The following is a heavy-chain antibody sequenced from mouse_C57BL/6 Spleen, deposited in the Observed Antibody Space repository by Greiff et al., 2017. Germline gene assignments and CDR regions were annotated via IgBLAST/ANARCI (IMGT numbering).Heavy chain of an antibody. CDR3: ARRGNPTVVATGDD. J-gene: IGHJ2*01. D-gene: IGHD1-1*01. Sequence: QVQLQQPGAELVRPGTSVKLSCKASGYAFTSYWMHWVKQRPGQGLEWIGVIDPSDSYTNYNQKFKGKATLTVDTSSSTAYMQLSSLTSEDSAVYYCARRGNPTVVATGDDWGQGTTLTVSS. CDR2: IDPSDSYT. CDR1: GYAFTSYW. V-gene: IGHV1-59*01.